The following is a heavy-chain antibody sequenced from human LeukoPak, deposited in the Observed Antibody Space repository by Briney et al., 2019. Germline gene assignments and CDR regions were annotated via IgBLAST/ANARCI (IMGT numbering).Heavy chain of an antibody. V-gene: IGHV3-33*07. CDR3: ARARGSGSWIDY. CDR1: GFIFSSYY. CDR2: IWHDGSNK. Sequence: GGSLRLSCAASGFIFSSYYMYWVRQAPGKGLEWVAVIWHDGSNKYYADSVKGRFTISRDNSKNTLYLQMDSLRVEDTAVYYCARARGSGSWIDYWGQGTLVTVSS. D-gene: IGHD1-26*01. J-gene: IGHJ4*02.